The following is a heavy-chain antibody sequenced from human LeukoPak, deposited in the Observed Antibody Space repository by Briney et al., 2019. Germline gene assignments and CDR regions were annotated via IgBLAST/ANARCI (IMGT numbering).Heavy chain of an antibody. CDR1: GLTFSTYW. CDR2: IKEDGSEK. D-gene: IGHD1-1*01. J-gene: IGHJ4*02. V-gene: IGHV3-7*01. Sequence: PGGSLRLSCAASGLTFSTYWMSWVRQAPGKGPEWLANIKEDGSEKYYVDSVKGRFSISRDNAKNSLYLHMNSLRAEDTAVYYCARGTTGYWGQGALVTVSS. CDR3: ARGTTGY.